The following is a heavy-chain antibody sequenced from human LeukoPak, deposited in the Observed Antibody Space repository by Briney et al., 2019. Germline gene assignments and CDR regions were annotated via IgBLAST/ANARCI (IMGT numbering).Heavy chain of an antibody. Sequence: SETLSLTCAVYGRSFSGYSWSWIRQPPGKGLEWVGEINHSGSTNYNPSLKSRVTISVDTSKKQFSLMLSSVTAADTAVYYCAGKERVSGYDPCEREASRFDYWGQGTLVTVSS. CDR1: GRSFSGYS. V-gene: IGHV4-34*01. CDR2: INHSGST. D-gene: IGHD5-12*01. CDR3: AGKERVSGYDPCEREASRFDY. J-gene: IGHJ4*02.